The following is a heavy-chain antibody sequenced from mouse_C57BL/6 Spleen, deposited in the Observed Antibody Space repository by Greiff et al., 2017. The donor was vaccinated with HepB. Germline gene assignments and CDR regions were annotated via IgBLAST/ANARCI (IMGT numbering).Heavy chain of an antibody. CDR3: GRKGVRLGEDFDY. D-gene: IGHD4-1*01. J-gene: IGHJ2*01. Sequence: VQLKQSGPELVKPGASVKISCKASGYSFTDYNMNWVKQSNGKSLEWIGVINPNYGTTSYNQKFKGKATLTVDQSSSRAYMQLNSLTSEDAAVAYCGRKGVRLGEDFDYWGEGTTLT. CDR2: INPNYGTT. CDR1: GYSFTDYN. V-gene: IGHV1-39*01.